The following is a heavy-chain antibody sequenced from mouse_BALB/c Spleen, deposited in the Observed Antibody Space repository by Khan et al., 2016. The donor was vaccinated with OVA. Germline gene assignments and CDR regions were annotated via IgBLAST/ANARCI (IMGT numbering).Heavy chain of an antibody. J-gene: IGHJ2*01. D-gene: IGHD1-2*01. CDR2: LSYSGST. CDR3: ARTARIKY. CDR1: GYSITSGYG. V-gene: IGHV3-2*02. Sequence: EVQLQESGPGLVKPSQSLSLTCTVTGYSITSGYGWNWLRQFPGNKLEWMGYLSYSGSTNYNPSLKSRISITRDTSKNQFFLLLNSVTTEDTATYYCARTARIKYWGQGTTLTVAA.